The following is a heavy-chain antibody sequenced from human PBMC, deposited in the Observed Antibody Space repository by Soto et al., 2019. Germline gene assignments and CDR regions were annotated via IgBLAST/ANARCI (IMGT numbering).Heavy chain of an antibody. D-gene: IGHD1-26*01. CDR3: ARREIQGPIDY. Sequence: GESLKISCKGLGNSFNNWIGWVRQMPGKGLEWVGIIYPGDSDTRYSPSFQGQVTISADKSISTAYLQWSSLKPSDTAVYYCARREIQGPIDYWGQGTLVTVSS. CDR1: GNSFNNW. V-gene: IGHV5-51*01. CDR2: IYPGDSDT. J-gene: IGHJ4*02.